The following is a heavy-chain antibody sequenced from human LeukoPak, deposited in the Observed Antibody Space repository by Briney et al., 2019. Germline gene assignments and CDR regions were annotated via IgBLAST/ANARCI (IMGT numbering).Heavy chain of an antibody. Sequence: PSETLSLTCTVSGYSISSGYYWGWIRQPPGKGLEWIGSMYHSGTTSYNPSLKSRVTMSANTSKNQFSLELGSVTAADTAVYYCARVLDYCGSGTRDFDYWGQGTLVTVSS. J-gene: IGHJ4*02. V-gene: IGHV4-38-2*02. CDR1: GYSISSGYY. CDR3: ARVLDYCGSGTRDFDY. D-gene: IGHD3-10*01. CDR2: MYHSGTT.